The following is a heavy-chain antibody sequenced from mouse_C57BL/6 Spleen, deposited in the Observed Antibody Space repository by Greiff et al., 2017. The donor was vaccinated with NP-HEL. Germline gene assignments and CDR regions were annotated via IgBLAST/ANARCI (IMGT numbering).Heavy chain of an antibody. CDR2: IDPETGGT. D-gene: IGHD1-1*01. CDR1: GYTFTDYE. CDR3: TRLGSSYSYFDY. Sequence: QVQLQQSGAELVRPGASVTLSCKASGYTFTDYEMHWVKQTPVHGLEWIGAIDPETGGTPYNQKFKGKAILTADKSSSTAYMELRSLTSEDSAVYYCTRLGSSYSYFDYWGQGTTLTVSS. V-gene: IGHV1-15*01. J-gene: IGHJ2*01.